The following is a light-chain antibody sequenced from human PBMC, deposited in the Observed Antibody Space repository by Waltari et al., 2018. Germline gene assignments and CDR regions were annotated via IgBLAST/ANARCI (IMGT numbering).Light chain of an antibody. Sequence: DTQMTQSPSTLSASVRDRVTITCRARQSILTWLAWYQQKPGKAPRLLIYKAFNLESGVPGRFSGSASGTEFNLTISSLQPDDSATYYCQQYHDYSAFGQGTKLEIK. CDR2: KAF. V-gene: IGKV1-5*03. CDR3: QQYHDYSA. J-gene: IGKJ2*01. CDR1: QSILTW.